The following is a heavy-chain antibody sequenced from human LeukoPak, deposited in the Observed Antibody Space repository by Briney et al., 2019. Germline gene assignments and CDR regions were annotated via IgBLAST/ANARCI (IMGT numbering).Heavy chain of an antibody. CDR3: AKDLESSISDYYYGMDV. V-gene: IGHV3-23*01. Sequence: GGSLRLSCAASGFTFSSYAMSWVRQAPGKGLEWVSAISGSGGSTYYADSVKGGFTISRDNSKKTLYLQMNSLRAEDTAVYYCAKDLESSISDYYYGMDVWGQGTTVTVSS. J-gene: IGHJ6*02. CDR2: ISGSGGST. D-gene: IGHD6-13*01. CDR1: GFTFSSYA.